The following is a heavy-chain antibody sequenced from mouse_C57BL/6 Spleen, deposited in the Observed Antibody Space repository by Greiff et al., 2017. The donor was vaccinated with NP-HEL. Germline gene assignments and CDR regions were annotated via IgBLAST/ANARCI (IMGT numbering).Heavy chain of an antibody. V-gene: IGHV1-50*01. J-gene: IGHJ2*01. D-gene: IGHD1-1*01. Sequence: QVQLQQPGAELVKPGASVKLSCKASGYTFTSYWMQWVKQRPGQGLEWIGEIDPSDSYTNYNQKFKGKATLTVDTSSSTVYMELSSLTSEDSAVYYSARDYDLGCWGKGTTLTVSS. CDR3: ARDYDLGC. CDR2: IDPSDSYT. CDR1: GYTFTSYW.